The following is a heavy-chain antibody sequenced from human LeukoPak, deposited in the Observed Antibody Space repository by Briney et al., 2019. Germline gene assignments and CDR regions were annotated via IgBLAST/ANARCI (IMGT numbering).Heavy chain of an antibody. CDR2: IYSGDIT. V-gene: IGHV3-66*02. CDR1: GFSYNY. CDR3: ARDLWDATGY. J-gene: IGHJ4*02. Sequence: GGSSRLSCEASGFSYNYMTWVRPARGKGLEWVSVIYSGDITYYADSVKARFTISRDISKNTPYLQMTSLRPEDTAVYHCARDLWDATGYWGQGTLVTVSS. D-gene: IGHD3-3*01.